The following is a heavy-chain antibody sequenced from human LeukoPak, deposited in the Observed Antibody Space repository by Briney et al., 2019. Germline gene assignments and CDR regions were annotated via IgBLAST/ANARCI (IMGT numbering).Heavy chain of an antibody. V-gene: IGHV4-34*01. CDR1: GGSFSGYY. CDR2: IYYSGST. J-gene: IGHJ4*02. CDR3: ARLYDYVWGSYQSPFDY. Sequence: SETLSLTCAVYGGSFSGYYWGWIRQPPGKGLEWIGSIYYSGSTYYNPSLKSRVTISVDTSKNQFSLKLSSVTAADTAVYYCARLYDYVWGSYQSPFDYWGQGTLVTVSS. D-gene: IGHD3-16*02.